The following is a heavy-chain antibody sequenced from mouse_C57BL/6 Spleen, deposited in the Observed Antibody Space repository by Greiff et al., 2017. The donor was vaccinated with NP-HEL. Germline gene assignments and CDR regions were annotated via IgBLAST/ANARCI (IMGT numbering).Heavy chain of an antibody. Sequence: QVQLQQPGAELVKPGASVKLSCKASGYTFTSYWMHWVKQRPGQGLEWIGMIHPNSGSTNYNEKFKSKATLTVDKSSSTAYRQLSSLTSEDSAVYYGAREGDYGSSYAMDYWGQGTSVTVSS. D-gene: IGHD1-1*01. CDR3: AREGDYGSSYAMDY. CDR2: IHPNSGST. V-gene: IGHV1-64*01. CDR1: GYTFTSYW. J-gene: IGHJ4*01.